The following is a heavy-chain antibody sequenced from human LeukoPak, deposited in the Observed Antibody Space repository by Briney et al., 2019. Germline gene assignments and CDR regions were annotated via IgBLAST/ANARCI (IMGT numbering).Heavy chain of an antibody. CDR1: GGTFSSYA. CDR2: IIPIFGTA. V-gene: IGHV1-69*05. J-gene: IGHJ4*02. D-gene: IGHD1-26*01. Sequence: GASVKVSCKASGGTFSSYAISWVRQAPGQGLEWMGRIIPIFGTANSAQKFQGRVTITTDESTSTAYMELSSLRSEDTAVYYCARELIVGAVDYWGQGTLVTVSS. CDR3: ARELIVGAVDY.